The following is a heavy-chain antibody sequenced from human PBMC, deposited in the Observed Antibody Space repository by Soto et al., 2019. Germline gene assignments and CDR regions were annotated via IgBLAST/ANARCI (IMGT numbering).Heavy chain of an antibody. Sequence: GGSLRLSCAASGFTFSSYWMSWVRQAPGKGLEWVANIKQDGSEKYYVDSVKGRFTISRDNAKNSLYLQMNSLRAEDTAVYYCARGLLARYCSSTGCYEGAYDICGQGTMVTGSS. V-gene: IGHV3-7*01. D-gene: IGHD2-2*01. J-gene: IGHJ3*02. CDR3: ARGLLARYCSSTGCYEGAYDI. CDR1: GFTFSSYW. CDR2: IKQDGSEK.